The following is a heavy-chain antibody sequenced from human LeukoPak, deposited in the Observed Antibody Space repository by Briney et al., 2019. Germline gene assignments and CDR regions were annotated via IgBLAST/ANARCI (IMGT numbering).Heavy chain of an antibody. Sequence: ASVKVSCKASGYTFTGYYMHWVRQAPGQGLEWMRRINPNSGGTNYAQKFQGRVTMTRDTSISTAYMELSRLRSDDTAVYYCARDYNPYSSGWVFDYWGQGTLVTVSS. CDR2: INPNSGGT. CDR3: ARDYNPYSSGWVFDY. CDR1: GYTFTGYY. V-gene: IGHV1-2*06. J-gene: IGHJ4*02. D-gene: IGHD6-25*01.